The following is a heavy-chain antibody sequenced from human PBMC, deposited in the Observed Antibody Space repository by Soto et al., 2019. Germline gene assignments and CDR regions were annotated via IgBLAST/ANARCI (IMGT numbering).Heavy chain of an antibody. CDR3: ARARCSSGQCYYFDY. J-gene: IGHJ4*02. V-gene: IGHV3-64*02. D-gene: IGHD2-15*01. CDR2: ISRSGDRT. CDR1: GFTFSSYN. Sequence: EVQLVESGEGLVQPGGSLRLSCAASGFTFSSYNIHWIRQAPGKGLEFVSAISRSGDRTYYADSVKGRFTITRDNSKNPMWLQMGSLRAEEMAVYYCARARCSSGQCYYFDYWGRGALVSVSS.